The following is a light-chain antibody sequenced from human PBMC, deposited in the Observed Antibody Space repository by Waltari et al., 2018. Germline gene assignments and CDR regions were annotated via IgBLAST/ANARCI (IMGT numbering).Light chain of an antibody. J-gene: IGLJ1*01. Sequence: QSALTQPASVSGSPGQSITISCTGSSSDVGGYSLVSWYQQHPGKAPKLMIYAVTTRPSGVSHGFSGAKSGNTASLTISGRQTEDEADYYGCSYAGSTTSSVVFGTGTKVIVL. CDR1: SSDVGGYSL. V-gene: IGLV2-23*02. CDR3: CSYAGSTTSSVV. CDR2: AVT.